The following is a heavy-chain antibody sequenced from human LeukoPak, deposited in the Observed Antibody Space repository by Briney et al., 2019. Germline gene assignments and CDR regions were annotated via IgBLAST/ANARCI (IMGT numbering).Heavy chain of an antibody. CDR2: IYYSGST. CDR3: ARQTYSSSWSHGAFDI. Sequence: SETLSLTCTVSGGSISSYYWSWIRQPPGKGLEWIGYIYYSGSTNYNPSLKSRVTISVDTSKNQFSLKLSSVTAAGTAVYYCARQTYSSSWSHGAFDIWGQGTMVTVSS. V-gene: IGHV4-59*08. D-gene: IGHD6-13*01. CDR1: GGSISSYY. J-gene: IGHJ3*02.